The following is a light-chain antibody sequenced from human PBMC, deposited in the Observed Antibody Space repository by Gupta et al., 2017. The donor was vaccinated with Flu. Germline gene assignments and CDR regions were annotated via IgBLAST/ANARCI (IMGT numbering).Light chain of an antibody. CDR1: ISVGGNNP. V-gene: IGLV1-47*01. J-gene: IGLJ2*01. CDR2: VNN. CDR3: ATWDDSMSVG. Sequence: STTTSGSTSISVGGNNPVYCYQQPPGTAPRLLMYVNNRRAAVVAGCFSASKSATAASLTIGGLRAEEEDDYYCATWDDSMSVGFGAGTKLTGL.